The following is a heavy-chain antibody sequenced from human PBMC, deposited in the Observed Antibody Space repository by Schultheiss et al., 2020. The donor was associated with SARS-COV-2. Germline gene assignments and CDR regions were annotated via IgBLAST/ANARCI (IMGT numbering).Heavy chain of an antibody. D-gene: IGHD4-17*01. CDR3: ARDKRTVTTRFDY. CDR1: GFTFSSYA. CDR2: ISVGST. J-gene: IGHJ4*02. V-gene: IGHV3-23*01. Sequence: GGSLRLSCAASGFTFSSYAMSWVRQAPGKGLEWVSAISVGSTYYADSVKGRFTISRDNSKNTLYLQMNSLRAEDTAVYYCARDKRTVTTRFDYWGQGTLVTVSS.